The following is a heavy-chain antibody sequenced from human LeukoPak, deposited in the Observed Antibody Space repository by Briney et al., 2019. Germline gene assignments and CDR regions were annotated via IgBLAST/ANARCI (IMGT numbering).Heavy chain of an antibody. Sequence: ASVEVSCKASGYTFTGYYMHWVRQAPGQGLEWMGWINPDSGGTNYAQKFQGWVTMTRDTSISTAYMELSRLRSDDTAVYYCARSDGSGEQFDYWGQGTLVTVSS. V-gene: IGHV1-2*04. CDR3: ARSDGSGEQFDY. CDR1: GYTFTGYY. J-gene: IGHJ4*02. CDR2: INPDSGGT. D-gene: IGHD3-10*01.